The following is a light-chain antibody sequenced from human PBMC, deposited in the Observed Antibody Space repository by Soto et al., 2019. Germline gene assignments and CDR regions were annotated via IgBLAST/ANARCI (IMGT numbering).Light chain of an antibody. CDR1: QTGNNNY. CDR2: GVY. CDR3: QQYNNWPPIT. V-gene: IGKV3-20*01. J-gene: IGKJ5*01. Sequence: IVLTQSPGTLSLSPGERATLSCRASQTGNNNYLAWYQHKSGQAPRLLIYGVYTRASGIPDRFSGSGSGTEFTLTITRLEPEDSAVYFCQQYNNWPPITFGQGTRLEIK.